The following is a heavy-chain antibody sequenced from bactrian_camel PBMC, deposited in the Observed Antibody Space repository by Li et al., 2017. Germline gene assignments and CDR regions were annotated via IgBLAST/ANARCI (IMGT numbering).Heavy chain of an antibody. Sequence: HVQLVESGGGSVQAGGSLRLSCAVSGFPYSRYCMGWFRQGPGKGREGVAGLDSDGITAYANSVKGRFTISKDNAQNTLYLQMNGLKVEDTGMYYCAADVESLYGCPSDAAGDYGSWGQGTQVAVS. D-gene: IGHD6*01. CDR2: LDSDGIT. J-gene: IGHJ6*01. CDR1: GFPYSRYC. CDR3: AADVESLYGCPSDAAGDYGS. V-gene: IGHV3S9*01.